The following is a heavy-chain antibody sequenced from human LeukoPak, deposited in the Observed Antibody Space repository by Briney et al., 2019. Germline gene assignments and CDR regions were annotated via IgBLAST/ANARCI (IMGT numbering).Heavy chain of an antibody. D-gene: IGHD3-22*01. CDR2: IIPIFGTA. J-gene: IGHJ4*02. CDR3: ARSGYYYDSSGYFNFDY. V-gene: IGHV1-69*05. Sequence: SVKVSCKASGGTFSSYAISWVRQAPGQGLEWMGGIIPIFGTANYAQKFQGRVTMTTDTSTSTAYMELRSLRSDDTAVYYCARSGYYYDSSGYFNFDYWGQGTLVTVSS. CDR1: GGTFSSYA.